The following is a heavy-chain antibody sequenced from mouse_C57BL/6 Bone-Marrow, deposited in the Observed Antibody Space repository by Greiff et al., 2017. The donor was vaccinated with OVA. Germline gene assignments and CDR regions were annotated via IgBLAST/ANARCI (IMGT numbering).Heavy chain of an antibody. D-gene: IGHD2-3*01. CDR1: GYSFTGYY. V-gene: IGHV1-42*01. CDR2: INPSTGGT. J-gene: IGHJ3*01. CDR3: ARDGYLFAY. Sequence: EVQLQESGPELVKPGASVKISCKASGYSFTGYYMNWVKQSPEKSLEWIGEINPSTGGTTYNQKFKAKATLTVDKSSSTAYMQLKSLTSEDSAVYYCARDGYLFAYWGQGTLVTVSA.